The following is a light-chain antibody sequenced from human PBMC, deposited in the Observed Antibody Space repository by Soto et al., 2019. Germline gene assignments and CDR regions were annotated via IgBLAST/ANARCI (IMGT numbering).Light chain of an antibody. CDR2: GAS. CDR1: QSVSSTY. J-gene: IGKJ1*01. V-gene: IGKV3-20*01. Sequence: EIVLTQSPGTLSLSPGERATLSCRASQSVSSTYLAWYQQKPGQAPRLLIYGASTRATVIPDRFSGSGSGTDFTLTISTLEPEDFAVYYCQQYGSSRWTFGQGTKVEFK. CDR3: QQYGSSRWT.